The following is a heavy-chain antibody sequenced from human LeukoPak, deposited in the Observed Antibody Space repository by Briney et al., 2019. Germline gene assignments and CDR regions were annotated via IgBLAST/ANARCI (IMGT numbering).Heavy chain of an antibody. CDR1: GFTFSSYA. D-gene: IGHD3-9*01. Sequence: GGSLRLSCAASGFTFSSYAMSWVRQAPGEGLEWVSAISVSGGSTYYADSVKGRFTISRDNSKNTLYLQMNSLRAEDTAVYYCAKDSTYYDILTGYSPFDYWGQGTLVTVSS. CDR2: ISVSGGST. CDR3: AKDSTYYDILTGYSPFDY. J-gene: IGHJ4*02. V-gene: IGHV3-23*01.